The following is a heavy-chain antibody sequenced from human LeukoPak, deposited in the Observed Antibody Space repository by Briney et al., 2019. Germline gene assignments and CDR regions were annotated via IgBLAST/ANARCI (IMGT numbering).Heavy chain of an antibody. J-gene: IGHJ4*02. V-gene: IGHV1-18*01. CDR1: GYTFISYG. CDR2: ISAYNGNT. Sequence: ASVKVSCKTSGYTFISYGISWVRQAPGQGLEWMGWISAYNGNTNYAQKFQGRVSMTTDTSTSTAYMELSSLRADDTAVYHCARDKGMVGYCSGGSCYWPFDYWGQGTLVIVSS. D-gene: IGHD2-15*01. CDR3: ARDKGMVGYCSGGSCYWPFDY.